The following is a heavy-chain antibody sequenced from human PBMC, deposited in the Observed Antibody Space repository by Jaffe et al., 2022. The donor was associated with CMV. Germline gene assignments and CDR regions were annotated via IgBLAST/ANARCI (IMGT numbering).Heavy chain of an antibody. Sequence: QVQLQESGPGLVKPSETLSLTCTVSGGSISSYYWSWIRQPPGKGLEWIGYIYYSGSTNYNPSLKSRVTISVDTSKNQFSLKLSSVTAADTAVYYCARGYDFWSGHDYWGQGTLVTVSS. CDR1: GGSISSYY. J-gene: IGHJ4*02. CDR3: ARGYDFWSGHDY. V-gene: IGHV4-59*01. CDR2: IYYSGST. D-gene: IGHD3-3*01.